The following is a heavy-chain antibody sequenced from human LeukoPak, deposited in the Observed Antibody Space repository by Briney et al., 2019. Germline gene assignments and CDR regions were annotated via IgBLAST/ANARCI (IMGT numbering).Heavy chain of an antibody. CDR2: ISWNSGSI. CDR1: GFTFDDYA. D-gene: IGHD3-9*01. CDR3: AKASRHYDILTGLSGDYYYGMDV. J-gene: IGHJ6*02. Sequence: GGSLRLSCAASGFTFDDYAMHWVRQAPGKGLEWVSGISWNSGSIGYADSVKGRFTISRDNAKNSLYLQMNSLRAEDTALYYCAKASRHYDILTGLSGDYYYGMDVWGQGTTVTVYS. V-gene: IGHV3-9*01.